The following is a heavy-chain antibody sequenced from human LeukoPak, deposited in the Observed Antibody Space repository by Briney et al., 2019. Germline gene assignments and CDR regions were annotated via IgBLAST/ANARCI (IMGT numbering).Heavy chain of an antibody. CDR1: RFTFSSYA. D-gene: IGHD6-19*01. J-gene: IGHJ4*02. V-gene: IGHV3-23*01. Sequence: GGSLRLSCAASRFTFSSYAMSWVRQAPGKGLEWVSAISGSGGSTYYADSVKGRFTISRDNSKNTLYLQMNSLRAEDTAVYYCAKALGIAVAGRRRYPFDYWGQGTLVTVSS. CDR3: AKALGIAVAGRRRYPFDY. CDR2: ISGSGGST.